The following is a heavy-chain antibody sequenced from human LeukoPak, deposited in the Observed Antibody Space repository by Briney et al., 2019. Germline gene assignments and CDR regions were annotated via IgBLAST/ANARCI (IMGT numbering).Heavy chain of an antibody. J-gene: IGHJ3*02. D-gene: IGHD3-9*01. CDR2: ISAYNGNT. CDR1: GYTFTSYG. V-gene: IGHV1-18*01. Sequence: GASVKVSCKASGYTFTSYGISWVRQAPGQGLEWMGWISAYNGNTNYAQKLQGRVTMTTDTSTSTAYMELRCLRSDDTAVYYCARDPPYYDILTGYYAAAAFDIWGQGTMVTVSS. CDR3: ARDPPYYDILTGYYAAAAFDI.